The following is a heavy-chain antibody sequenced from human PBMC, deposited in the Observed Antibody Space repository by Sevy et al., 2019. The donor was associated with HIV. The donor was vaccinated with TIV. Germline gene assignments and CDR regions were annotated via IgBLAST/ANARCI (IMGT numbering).Heavy chain of an antibody. V-gene: IGHV3-33*06. CDR2: IWFDGSNK. CDR1: GFTFSTYS. Sequence: GGSLRLSCAASGFTFSTYSMHWVRQAPGKGLEWVALIWFDGSNKYYADSVKGRFTISRDNSKNTLYLQMNSLRAEDTAVYDCAKAVADSNYYYGLDVWGQGTMVTVSS. CDR3: AKAVADSNYYYGLDV. J-gene: IGHJ6*02. D-gene: IGHD6-19*01.